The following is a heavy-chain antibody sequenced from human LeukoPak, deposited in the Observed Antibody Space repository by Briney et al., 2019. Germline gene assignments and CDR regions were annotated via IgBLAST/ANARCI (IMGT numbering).Heavy chain of an antibody. CDR2: INHSGST. D-gene: IGHD6-13*01. V-gene: IGHV4-39*07. CDR3: ARGVIAAGGNDFDY. CDR1: GGSISTTSYH. J-gene: IGHJ4*02. Sequence: SETLSLTCAVSGGSISTTSYHWGWIRQPPGKGLEWIGEINHSGSTNYNPSLKSRVTISVDTSKNQFSLKLSSVTAADTAVYYCARGVIAAGGNDFDYWGQGTLVTVSS.